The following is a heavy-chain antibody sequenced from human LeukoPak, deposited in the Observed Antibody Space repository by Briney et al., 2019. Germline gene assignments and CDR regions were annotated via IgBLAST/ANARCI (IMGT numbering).Heavy chain of an antibody. CDR2: INHSGST. Sequence: KPSETLSLTCAVYGGSFSGYYWSWIRQPPGKGLEWIGEINHSGSTNYNPSLKSRVTISVDTSKNQFSLKLSSVTAADTAVYYCARAPYNNYDSMPLDYWGQGTLVTVSS. V-gene: IGHV4-34*01. CDR1: GGSFSGYY. J-gene: IGHJ4*02. CDR3: ARAPYNNYDSMPLDY. D-gene: IGHD4-11*01.